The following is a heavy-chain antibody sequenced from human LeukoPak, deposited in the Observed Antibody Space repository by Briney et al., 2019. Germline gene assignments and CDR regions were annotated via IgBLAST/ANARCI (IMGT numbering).Heavy chain of an antibody. J-gene: IGHJ3*02. D-gene: IGHD3-16*01. V-gene: IGHV4-39*07. CDR2: IYYSGST. Sequence: SETLSLTCTVSGGSISSSSYYWGWIRQPPGKGLEWIGSIYYSGSTYYNPSLKSRVTISVDTSKNQFSLKLSSVTAADTAVYYCARGFMIRDAFDIWGQGTMVTVSS. CDR1: GGSISSSSYY. CDR3: ARGFMIRDAFDI.